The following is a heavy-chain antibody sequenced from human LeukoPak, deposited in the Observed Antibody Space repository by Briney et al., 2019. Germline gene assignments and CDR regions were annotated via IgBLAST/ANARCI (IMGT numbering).Heavy chain of an antibody. CDR1: GFTFSTNA. V-gene: IGHV3-23*01. CDR2: ISGSGAST. D-gene: IGHD1-26*01. Sequence: GGSLRLSCLTSGFTFSTNAMSWVRQAPGKGLEWISGISGSGASTYCADSVTGRFTISRDNSRNTLYLQMNSLRGDDTAVYYCAKDVGKWESLHFFDYWGQGTLVTVSS. CDR3: AKDVGKWESLHFFDY. J-gene: IGHJ4*02.